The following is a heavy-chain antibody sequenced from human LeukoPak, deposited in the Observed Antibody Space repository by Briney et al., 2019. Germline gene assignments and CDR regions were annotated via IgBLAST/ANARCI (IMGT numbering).Heavy chain of an antibody. CDR2: IYTSGST. Sequence: SETLSLTCTVSGGSISSYYWSWIRQPAGKGLEWIGLIYTSGSTNYNPSLKSRVTMSVDTSKNQFSLKLSSVTAADTAVYYCAREMGPIVVGAAFDPWGQGTLVTVSS. J-gene: IGHJ5*02. CDR3: AREMGPIVVGAAFDP. D-gene: IGHD2-15*01. CDR1: GGSISSYY. V-gene: IGHV4-4*07.